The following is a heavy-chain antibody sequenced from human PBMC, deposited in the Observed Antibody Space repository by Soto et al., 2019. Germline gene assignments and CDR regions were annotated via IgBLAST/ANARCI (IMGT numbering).Heavy chain of an antibody. CDR2: ISANSGTT. D-gene: IGHD6-13*01. CDR1: GFTFSKNA. CDR3: AKSSSISWGVFDS. Sequence: EVQLLESGGGLVQPGGSLRLSCAASGFTFSKNAMTWVRQAPEKGLEWVSFISANSGTTYFADSVKGRFTISRDNSKSKLYLQMNSLRAEDTAVYYCAKSSSISWGVFDSWGQGTLITVSS. V-gene: IGHV3-23*01. J-gene: IGHJ4*02.